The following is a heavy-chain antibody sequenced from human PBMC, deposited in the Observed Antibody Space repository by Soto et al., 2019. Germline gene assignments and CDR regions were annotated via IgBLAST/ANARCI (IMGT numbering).Heavy chain of an antibody. CDR1: GFTFSSYA. V-gene: IGHV3-30-3*01. CDR2: ISYDGSNK. J-gene: IGHJ3*02. D-gene: IGHD3-3*01. Sequence: PGGSLRLSCAASGFTFSSYAMHWVRQAPGKGLEWVAVISYDGSNKYYADSVKGRFTISRDNSKNTLYLQMNSLRAEDTAVYYCARDRGRFLEWLLTFDIWGQGTMVTVSS. CDR3: ARDRGRFLEWLLTFDI.